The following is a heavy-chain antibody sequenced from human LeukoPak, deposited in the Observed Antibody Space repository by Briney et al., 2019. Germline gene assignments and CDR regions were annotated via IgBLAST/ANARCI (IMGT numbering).Heavy chain of an antibody. V-gene: IGHV1-2*02. Sequence: GASVKVSCKASGGTFSSHAISWVRQAPGQGLEWMGWINPNSGGTNYAQKFQGRVTMTRDTSISTAYMELSRLRSDDTAVYYCARVLGYYYDSSGYYSLSFGYWGQGTLVTVSS. CDR3: ARVLGYYYDSSGYYSLSFGY. D-gene: IGHD3-22*01. J-gene: IGHJ4*02. CDR1: GGTFSSHA. CDR2: INPNSGGT.